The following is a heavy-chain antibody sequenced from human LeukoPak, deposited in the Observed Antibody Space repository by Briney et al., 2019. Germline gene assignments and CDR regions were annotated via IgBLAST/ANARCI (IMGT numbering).Heavy chain of an antibody. CDR1: GYSISSGYY. J-gene: IGHJ4*02. D-gene: IGHD1-26*01. CDR2: IYHSGNT. CDR3: AREISGSSVFDY. Sequence: PSETLFLTCSVSGYSISSGYYWAWIRQPPGKGLEWIGTIYHSGNTYYTPSLKSRVTISVDTSKNQFSLKLSSVTAADTAVYYCAREISGSSVFDYWGQGTLVTVSS. V-gene: IGHV4-38-2*02.